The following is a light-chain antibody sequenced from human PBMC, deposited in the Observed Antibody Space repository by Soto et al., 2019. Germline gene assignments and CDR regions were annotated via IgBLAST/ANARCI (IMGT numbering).Light chain of an antibody. V-gene: IGKV1-9*01. CDR3: QQLSGYPWT. Sequence: DIQMTQSPSALSASVGDRVTITCRASQSISTYLEWFQQKPGKAPKLLIYGASTLQSGVPSRFSGRGSGTDFTLTISSQQPEDFATYSCQQLSGYPWTFGQGTKVDIK. CDR1: QSISTY. J-gene: IGKJ1*01. CDR2: GAS.